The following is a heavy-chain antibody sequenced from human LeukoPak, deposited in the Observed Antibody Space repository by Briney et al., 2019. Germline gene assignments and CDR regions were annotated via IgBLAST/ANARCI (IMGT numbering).Heavy chain of an antibody. D-gene: IGHD4-23*01. CDR2: IIPIFGTA. Sequence: ASVKVSFKASGGTLSRYAISSVRQAPGQGLEWMGGIIPIFGTANYAQKFQGRVTITADESTSTAYMELSSLRSEDTAVYYCARGEVVTYFDYWGQGTRVTVSS. J-gene: IGHJ4*02. V-gene: IGHV1-69*01. CDR3: ARGEVVTYFDY. CDR1: GGTLSRYA.